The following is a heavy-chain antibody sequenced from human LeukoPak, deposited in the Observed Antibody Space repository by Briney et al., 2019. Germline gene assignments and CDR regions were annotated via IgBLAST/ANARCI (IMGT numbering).Heavy chain of an antibody. CDR2: ISAYNGNT. CDR3: ARTGYCSSTSCYPHFDY. J-gene: IGHJ4*02. Sequence: GASVKVSCKASGYTFTSYGISWVRQAPGQGLEWMGWISAYNGNTNYAQKLQGRVTMTTDTSTSTAYMELRSLRSDDTAVYYCARTGYCSSTSCYPHFDYWGQGTLVTVSS. D-gene: IGHD2-2*01. CDR1: GYTFTSYG. V-gene: IGHV1-18*01.